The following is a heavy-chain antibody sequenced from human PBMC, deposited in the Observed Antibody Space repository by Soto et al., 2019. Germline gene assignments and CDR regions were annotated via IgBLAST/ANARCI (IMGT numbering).Heavy chain of an antibody. CDR3: AKVGIGMFSHKHHFDH. CDR2: ISGSGDSS. CDR1: GFICSSYD. D-gene: IGHD2-2*03. V-gene: IGHV3-23*01. J-gene: IGHJ4*02. Sequence: GGSLRLSCAASGFICSSYDMSWVRQAPGKGLEWVSAISGSGDSSYYADSVKDRFTTSRDNPTNTLYLQMNNLRAEDTAVYYCAKVGIGMFSHKHHFDHWGQGTQVTVSS.